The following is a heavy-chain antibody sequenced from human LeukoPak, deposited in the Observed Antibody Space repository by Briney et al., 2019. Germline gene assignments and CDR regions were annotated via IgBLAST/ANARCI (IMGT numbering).Heavy chain of an antibody. CDR2: IKQDGSDI. V-gene: IGHV3-7*04. Sequence: GGSLRLSCAASGFNFNSYWMSWVRQAPGXGLECVANIKQDGSDIYLVDSVKGRFTISRDNAKNSLYLQMNSLRGEDTAVYYCARARYGSGGYFFDFWGQGTLVTVSS. CDR1: GFNFNSYW. D-gene: IGHD3-10*01. J-gene: IGHJ4*02. CDR3: ARARYGSGGYFFDF.